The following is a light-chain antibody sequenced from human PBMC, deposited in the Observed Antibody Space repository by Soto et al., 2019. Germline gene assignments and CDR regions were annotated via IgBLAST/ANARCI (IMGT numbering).Light chain of an antibody. CDR3: SSYTSSSTWV. CDR2: EVS. Sequence: QSALTQPASVSGYPGQSITISCTGTSSDVGGYNYVSWYQQHPGKAPKLMIYEVSNRTSGVSNRFSGSKSGNTASLTISGLQAEDEADYYCSSYTSSSTWVFGGGTKVTVL. CDR1: SSDVGGYNY. V-gene: IGLV2-14*01. J-gene: IGLJ3*02.